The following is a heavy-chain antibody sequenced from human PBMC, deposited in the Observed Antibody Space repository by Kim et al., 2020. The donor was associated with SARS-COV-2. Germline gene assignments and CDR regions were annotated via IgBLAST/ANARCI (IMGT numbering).Heavy chain of an antibody. Sequence: YADSVKGRFTISRDNAKNSLYLQMNSLRAEDTAVYYCVRSGHSGSYHDHYWGQGTLVTVSS. CDR3: VRSGHSGSYHDHY. D-gene: IGHD1-26*01. V-gene: IGHV3-11*06. J-gene: IGHJ4*02.